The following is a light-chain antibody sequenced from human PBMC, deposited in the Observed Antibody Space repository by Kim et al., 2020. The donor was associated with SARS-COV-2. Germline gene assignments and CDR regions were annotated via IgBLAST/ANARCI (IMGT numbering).Light chain of an antibody. Sequence: GQSFTLTFTGTSGDVGSYNLVSWYQQQPGKAPKLMIYEVSKRPSGVPDRFSGSKSGNTACLTISGLQAEDEADYYCCSYAGSYTWVFGGGTQLTVL. V-gene: IGLV2-11*01. J-gene: IGLJ3*02. CDR2: EVS. CDR3: CSYAGSYTWV. CDR1: SGDVGSYNL.